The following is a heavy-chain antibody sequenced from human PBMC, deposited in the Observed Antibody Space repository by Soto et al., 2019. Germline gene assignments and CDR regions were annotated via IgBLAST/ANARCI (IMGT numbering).Heavy chain of an antibody. V-gene: IGHV3-53*01. CDR3: ASSQLWSRDY. Sequence: EVQLVESGGGLIQPGGSLRLSCAASGFTVNSNYMSWVRQGPGKGLEWVSVIYSGGTTYYAGSVKGRFTISRDNSKTTLYLQMNSLRAEDTAVYYCASSQLWSRDYWGQGTLVTVSS. CDR1: GFTVNSNY. J-gene: IGHJ4*02. D-gene: IGHD3-10*01. CDR2: IYSGGTT.